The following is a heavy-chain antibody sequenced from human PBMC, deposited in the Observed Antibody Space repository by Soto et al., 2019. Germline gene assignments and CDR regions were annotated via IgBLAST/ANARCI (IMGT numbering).Heavy chain of an antibody. V-gene: IGHV4-30-4*01. CDR1: GGSISSVAFY. CDR3: ARFSDSSGSFVN. J-gene: IGHJ4*02. CDR2: MYYSGST. D-gene: IGHD3-22*01. Sequence: CLSCTFFGGSISSVAFYWFSLPLPPGKGLEWVAYMYYSGSTHNNPSLKCRVTISVDTSKDQFSLKLSSGAAADTAVHYCARFSDSSGSFVNWGQG.